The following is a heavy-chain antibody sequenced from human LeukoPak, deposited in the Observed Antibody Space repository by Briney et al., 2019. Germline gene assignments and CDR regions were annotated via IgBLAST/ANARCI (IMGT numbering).Heavy chain of an antibody. V-gene: IGHV3-30*18. CDR1: GFTFSSYG. CDR2: ISYDGSNK. D-gene: IGHD6-19*01. J-gene: IGHJ4*02. CDR3: AKGGSSGWFFDY. Sequence: GGSLRLSRAASGFTFSSYGMHWVRQAPGKGLEWVAVISYDGSNKYYADSVKGRFTIFRDNSKNTLYLQMNSLRAEDTAVYYCAKGGSSGWFFDYWGQGTLVTVSS.